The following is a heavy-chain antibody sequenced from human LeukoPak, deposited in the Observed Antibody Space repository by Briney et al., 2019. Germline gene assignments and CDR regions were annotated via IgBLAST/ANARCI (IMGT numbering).Heavy chain of an antibody. CDR1: GFTFSTYA. V-gene: IGHV3-23*01. Sequence: GGSLRLSCAASGFTFSTYAMSWVRQVPGKGLEWVSGISGSGGSTYYADSVKGRFTISRDNSKNTLFLQMNSLSAEDTAVYYCAKGFSTHYEYWGQGTLVTVSS. J-gene: IGHJ4*02. D-gene: IGHD5/OR15-5a*01. CDR2: ISGSGGST. CDR3: AKGFSTHYEY.